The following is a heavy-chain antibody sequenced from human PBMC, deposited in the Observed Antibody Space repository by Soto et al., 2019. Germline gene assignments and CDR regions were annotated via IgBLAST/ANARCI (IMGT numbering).Heavy chain of an antibody. CDR2: ISSSGGTT. CDR3: ARDYSYACEY. Sequence: GGSLRLSCAVSGFTFSSFAMSWVRQAPGKGLEWVSVISSSGGTTYYADSVKGRFTISRDNSKNTLYLQMNSLRVEDTAVYYCARDYSYACEYWGQGTLVTVSS. CDR1: GFTFSSFA. V-gene: IGHV3-23*01. J-gene: IGHJ4*02. D-gene: IGHD3-16*01.